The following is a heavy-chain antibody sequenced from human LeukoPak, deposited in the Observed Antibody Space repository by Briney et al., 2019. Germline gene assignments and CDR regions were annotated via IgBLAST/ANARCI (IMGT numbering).Heavy chain of an antibody. CDR2: IRTSGDT. Sequence: SETLSLTCTVSGGSISSYYWNWIRQPAGKGLEWIGRIRTSGDTSYNPSLKSRVTVPVDTSRNQFSLKLSAVTAADTAVYYCARGKVVAGTPGQNSWDYWGQGTLVTVSS. CDR1: GGSISSYY. CDR3: ARGKVVAGTPGQNSWDY. V-gene: IGHV4-4*07. D-gene: IGHD6-19*01. J-gene: IGHJ4*02.